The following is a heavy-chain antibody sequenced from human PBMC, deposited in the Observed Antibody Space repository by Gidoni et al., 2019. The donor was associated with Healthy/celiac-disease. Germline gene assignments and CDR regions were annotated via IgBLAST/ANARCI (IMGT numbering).Heavy chain of an antibody. CDR3: ASFDYGGNLNWFDP. Sequence: QVQLQESGPGLVKPSQTLSLTCTVPGGSISSGSYYWSWIRQPAGKGLEWIGRIYTSGSTNYNPSLKSRVTISVDTSKNQFSLKLSSVTAADTAVYYCASFDYGGNLNWFDPWGQGTLVTVSS. V-gene: IGHV4-61*02. J-gene: IGHJ5*02. CDR1: GGSISSGSYY. CDR2: IYTSGST. D-gene: IGHD4-17*01.